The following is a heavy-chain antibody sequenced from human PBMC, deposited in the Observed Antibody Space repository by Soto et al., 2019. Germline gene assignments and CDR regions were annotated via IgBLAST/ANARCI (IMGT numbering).Heavy chain of an antibody. J-gene: IGHJ6*02. CDR2: IIPIFGTA. CDR1: GGTFSSYA. Sequence: QVQLVQSGAEVKKPGSSVKVSCKASGGTFSSYAISWVRQAPGLGLEWMGGIIPIFGTANYAQKFQGRVTITADESTSTAYMELSSLRSEDTAVYYCARVSVVVVAAEHYYYGMDVWGQGTTVTVSS. V-gene: IGHV1-69*01. CDR3: ARVSVVVVAAEHYYYGMDV. D-gene: IGHD2-15*01.